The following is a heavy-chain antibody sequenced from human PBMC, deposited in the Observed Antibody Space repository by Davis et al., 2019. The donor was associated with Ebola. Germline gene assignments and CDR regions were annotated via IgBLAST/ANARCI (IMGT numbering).Heavy chain of an antibody. CDR2: IKEDGSEK. D-gene: IGHD6-13*01. Sequence: PGGSLRLSCAVSGLTFSNYWMSWVRQAPGKGLEWVANIKEDGSEKYYLESVKGRFTVSRDNAKNSLYLQMNSLRVEDTALYFCARGGRIAIEEQYYGMDVWGQGTTVTVSS. CDR1: GLTFSNYW. J-gene: IGHJ6*02. V-gene: IGHV3-7*04. CDR3: ARGGRIAIEEQYYGMDV.